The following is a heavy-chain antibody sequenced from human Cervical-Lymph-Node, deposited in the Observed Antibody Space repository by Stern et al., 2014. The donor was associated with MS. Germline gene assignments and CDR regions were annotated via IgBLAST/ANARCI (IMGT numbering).Heavy chain of an antibody. CDR3: VRADGSTDDY. CDR2: ISSSGDHI. J-gene: IGHJ4*02. D-gene: IGHD3-10*01. Sequence: VQLVESGGGLVKPGGSLRLSCAASGFSFRNYYMSWIRQAPGKGLEWVSYISSSGDHIVYADSVKGRFTISRDNAKNSLYLQMNSLRADDTAIYYCVRADGSTDDYWGQGTLVTVSS. CDR1: GFSFRNYY. V-gene: IGHV3-11*01.